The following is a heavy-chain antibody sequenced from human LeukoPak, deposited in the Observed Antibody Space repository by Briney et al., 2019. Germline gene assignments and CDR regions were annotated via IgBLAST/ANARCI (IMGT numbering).Heavy chain of an antibody. CDR2: ISTDGTTT. Sequence: GGSLRLSCAASGFPFRSPWMHWDRQVPGRGLVWVSHISTDGTTTNYADSVKGRFTISRDNAKDTLYLQLNSLRAEDTAIYYCARSLGYSSGGWGQGTLVTVSS. CDR3: ARSLGYSSGG. J-gene: IGHJ4*02. CDR1: GFPFRSPW. D-gene: IGHD2-15*01. V-gene: IGHV3-74*01.